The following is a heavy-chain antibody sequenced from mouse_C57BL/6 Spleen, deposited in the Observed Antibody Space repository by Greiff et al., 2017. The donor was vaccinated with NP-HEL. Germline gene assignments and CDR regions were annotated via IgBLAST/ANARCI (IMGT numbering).Heavy chain of an antibody. CDR1: GYAFTSYW. CDR2: IYPGDGGT. CDR3: ARRDNAMDY. Sequence: QVQLQQSGPELVKPGASVKLSCKASGYAFTSYWMNWVKQRPGKGLEWIGQIYPGDGGTNYNGKFKGKATLTADTSSSTAYMQLSCLTSEDSAAFICARRDNAMDYWGQGTSVTVAS. D-gene: IGHD3-3*01. V-gene: IGHV1-80*01. J-gene: IGHJ4*01.